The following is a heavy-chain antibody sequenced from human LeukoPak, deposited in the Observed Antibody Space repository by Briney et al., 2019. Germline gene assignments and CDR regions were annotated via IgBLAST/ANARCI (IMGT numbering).Heavy chain of an antibody. CDR3: ATYNVDYYDTSDGMDV. V-gene: IGHV1-69*04. J-gene: IGHJ6*02. D-gene: IGHD3-22*01. CDR2: IIPMLSIT. CDR1: RGTFRSYA. Sequence: ASVKVSCKASRGTFRSYAINWVRQAPGQGLEWMGRIIPMLSITNYAQKLQGRVTITADKSTNTAYMELSSLRSEDTAVYYCATYNVDYYDTSDGMDVWGQGTTVTVSS.